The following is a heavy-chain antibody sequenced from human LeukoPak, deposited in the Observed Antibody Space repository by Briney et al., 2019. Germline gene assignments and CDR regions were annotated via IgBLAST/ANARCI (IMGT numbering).Heavy chain of an antibody. J-gene: IGHJ4*02. CDR3: LYELFDY. Sequence: GGSLRLSCETSGFTFSTYGMHWVRQAPGKGLEWVALISFDGSDKSYGTSVKGRFTISRDNAKNSLYLQMNSLRAEDTALYYCLYELFDYWGQGTLVTVSS. CDR1: GFTFSTYG. D-gene: IGHD2/OR15-2a*01. CDR2: ISFDGSDK. V-gene: IGHV3-30*03.